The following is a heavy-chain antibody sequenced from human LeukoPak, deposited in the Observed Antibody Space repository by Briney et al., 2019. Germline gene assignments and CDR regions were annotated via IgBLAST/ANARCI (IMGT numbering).Heavy chain of an antibody. CDR1: GFTFSSYW. Sequence: GGSLRLSCAASGFTFSSYWMSWVRQAPGKGLEWVANIKEDGSEKSHADSVKGRFTVSRDNTKNSLYLQMNSLRAEDTAVYYCARVSYDFWSGYWEPSDGMDVWGQGTTVTVSS. V-gene: IGHV3-7*01. J-gene: IGHJ6*02. CDR2: IKEDGSEK. CDR3: ARVSYDFWSGYWEPSDGMDV. D-gene: IGHD3-3*01.